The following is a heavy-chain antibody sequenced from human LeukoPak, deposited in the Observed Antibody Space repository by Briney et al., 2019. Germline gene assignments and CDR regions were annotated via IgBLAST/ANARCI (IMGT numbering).Heavy chain of an antibody. J-gene: IGHJ4*02. CDR3: AREDRRYCSSTSCYVDY. D-gene: IGHD2-2*01. Sequence: GGSLRLSCAASGFTFSSYGMHWVRQAPGKGLEWVSVIWYDGSNKYYADSVKGRFTISRDNSKNTLYLQMNSLRAEDTAVYYCAREDRRYCSSTSCYVDYWGQGTLVTVSS. CDR1: GFTFSSYG. V-gene: IGHV3-33*01. CDR2: IWYDGSNK.